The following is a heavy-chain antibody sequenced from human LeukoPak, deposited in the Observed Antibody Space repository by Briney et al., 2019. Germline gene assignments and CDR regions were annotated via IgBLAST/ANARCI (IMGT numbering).Heavy chain of an antibody. CDR2: IYYSGST. J-gene: IGHJ5*02. CDR3: ARGYSSSWYGNWFDP. D-gene: IGHD6-13*01. V-gene: IGHV4-31*03. Sequence: PSQTLSLTCTFSGGSISSGGYHWSWTRQPPGKALEWIGYIYYSGSTYYNPSLKSRVTISVDTSKNQFSLKLSSVTAADTAVYYCARGYSSSWYGNWFDPWGQGTLVTVSS. CDR1: GGSISSGGYH.